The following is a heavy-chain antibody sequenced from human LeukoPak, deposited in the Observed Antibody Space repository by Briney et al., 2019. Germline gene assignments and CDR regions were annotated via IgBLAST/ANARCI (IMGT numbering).Heavy chain of an antibody. CDR1: GLTFSSNL. CDR2: INSDGSST. V-gene: IGHV3-74*01. D-gene: IGHD6-25*01. Sequence: GGSLRLSCATSGLTFSSNLMHWVRQAPGKGLVWVSRINSDGSSTIYADSVKGRFTISRDNAKNTLYLQMNSLRAEDTAVYYCSTQRGGSPGDYWGQGAMVTVSS. J-gene: IGHJ4*02. CDR3: STQRGGSPGDY.